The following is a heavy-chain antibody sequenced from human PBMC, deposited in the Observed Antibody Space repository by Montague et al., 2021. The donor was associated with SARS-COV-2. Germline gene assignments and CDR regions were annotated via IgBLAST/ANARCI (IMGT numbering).Heavy chain of an antibody. J-gene: IGHJ5*02. D-gene: IGHD1-26*01. CDR1: GGSISDNNW. CDR3: ARDIWEPEVRSRGWFDP. V-gene: IGHV4-4*02. Sequence: SETLSLTCGVSGGSISDNNWWSCVRQSPETGLEWIGEISLGGHTDYNPSLKSRVTISLDKSKNQFSLKLTSVTAADTAVYYCARDIWEPEVRSRGWFDPCGQGILVTVSS. CDR2: ISLGGHT.